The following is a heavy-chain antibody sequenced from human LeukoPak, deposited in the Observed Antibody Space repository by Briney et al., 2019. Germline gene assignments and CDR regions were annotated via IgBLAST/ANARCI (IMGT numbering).Heavy chain of an antibody. CDR3: ARDFWGAYRVDFFDF. D-gene: IGHD3-3*01. V-gene: IGHV3-7*01. CDR1: GFTFNSYW. J-gene: IGHJ4*02. CDR2: IKXXGSET. Sequence: GGSLRLSCAASGFTFNSYWXXXXXXXXXXXXXXXXNIKXXGSETYYVDSVXXRXXXXXDXXXXXLYLQMNSLRAEDTAVYYCARDFWGAYRVDFFDFWGQGILVTVSS.